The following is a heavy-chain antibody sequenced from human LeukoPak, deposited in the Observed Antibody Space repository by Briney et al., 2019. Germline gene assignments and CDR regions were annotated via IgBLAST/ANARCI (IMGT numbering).Heavy chain of an antibody. D-gene: IGHD6-19*01. V-gene: IGHV3-11*04. Sequence: GGSLRLSCAASGFTFSDYFMSWIRQAPGKGLDWVSYISGSGGAIYYADSVKGRFTISRDNAKKSLYLQMNSLRADDTAVYYCARGASVVAGNDNAFDIWGQGTMVTVSS. CDR1: GFTFSDYF. CDR3: ARGASVVAGNDNAFDI. J-gene: IGHJ3*02. CDR2: ISGSGGAI.